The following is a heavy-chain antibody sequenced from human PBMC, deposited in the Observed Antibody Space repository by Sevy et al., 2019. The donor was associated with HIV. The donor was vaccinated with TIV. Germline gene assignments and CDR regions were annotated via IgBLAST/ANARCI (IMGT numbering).Heavy chain of an antibody. CDR2: INPSGGST. CDR3: ARDRGRIQLGDYYYYYGMDV. Sequence: ASVKVSCKASGYTFTSYYMHWVRQAPGQGLEWMGIINPSGGSTSYAQKFQGRVTMTRDTSTSTVYMELSSLRSEDTAVYYYARDRGRIQLGDYYYYYGMDVWGQGTTVTVSS. D-gene: IGHD5-18*01. J-gene: IGHJ6*02. V-gene: IGHV1-46*01. CDR1: GYTFTSYY.